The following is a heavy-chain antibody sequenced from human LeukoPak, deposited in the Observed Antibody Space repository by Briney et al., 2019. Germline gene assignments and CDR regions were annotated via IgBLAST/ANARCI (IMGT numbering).Heavy chain of an antibody. V-gene: IGHV4-61*01. CDR1: GYSISSGYY. Sequence: SETLSLTCTVSGYSISSGYYWGWIRQPPGKGLEWIGYIYYSGSTNYNPSLKSRVTISVDTSKNQFSLKLSSVTAADTAVYYCARALYGSGSYYNYWGQGTLVTVSS. J-gene: IGHJ4*02. CDR3: ARALYGSGSYYNY. CDR2: IYYSGST. D-gene: IGHD3-10*01.